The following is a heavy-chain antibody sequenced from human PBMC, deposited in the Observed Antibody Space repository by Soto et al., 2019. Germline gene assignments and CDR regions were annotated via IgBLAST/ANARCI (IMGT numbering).Heavy chain of an antibody. J-gene: IGHJ4*02. CDR3: ALVHITGAPDYFDH. V-gene: IGHV3-30-3*01. CDR2: MSPSGVEK. CDR1: GFSFSTNV. Sequence: QVQLVESGGDVVQPGTSLRLSCAASGFSFSTNVLHWVRQAPGKGLEWVAVMSPSGVEKYYTDSVKGRFTISRDNSKNSLYLLMSSLTTDDTAVYYCALVHITGAPDYFDHGCQGTLVSVSS.